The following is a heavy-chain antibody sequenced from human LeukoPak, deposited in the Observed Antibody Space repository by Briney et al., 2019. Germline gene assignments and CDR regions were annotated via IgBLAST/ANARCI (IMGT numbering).Heavy chain of an antibody. CDR1: GGSISSSSYY. D-gene: IGHD3-10*01. V-gene: IGHV4-39*01. Sequence: SETLSLTCTVSGGSISSSSYYWGWIRQPPGKGLEWIGSIYYSGSTYYNPSLKSRVTISVDTSKNQFSLKLSSVTAADTAVYYCARLKVRGVIPFDYWGQGTLVTVSS. CDR3: ARLKVRGVIPFDY. J-gene: IGHJ4*02. CDR2: IYYSGST.